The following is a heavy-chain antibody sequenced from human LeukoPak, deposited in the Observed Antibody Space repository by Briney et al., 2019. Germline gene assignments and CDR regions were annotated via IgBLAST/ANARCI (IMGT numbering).Heavy chain of an antibody. Sequence: GASVKVSRKPSVYTFTVYYIRWVRHAPGQGLGWRGWINPNSGGTNYAQKFQGRVTMTRGTSISTAYMELSRLRSDDTAVYYCARAAGQWLVPLDYWGQGTLVTVSS. D-gene: IGHD6-19*01. CDR2: INPNSGGT. V-gene: IGHV1-2*02. J-gene: IGHJ4*02. CDR1: VYTFTVYY. CDR3: ARAAGQWLVPLDY.